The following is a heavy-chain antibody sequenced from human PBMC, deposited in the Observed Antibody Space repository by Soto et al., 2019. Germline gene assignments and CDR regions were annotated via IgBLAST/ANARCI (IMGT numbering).Heavy chain of an antibody. J-gene: IGHJ3*02. Sequence: SETLSLTCAVYGGSFSGYYWSWIRQPPGKGLEWIGEINHSGSTNYNPSLKSRVTISVDTSKNQFSLKLSSVTAADTAVYYCARDRHCSGGSCTGTFDMWSQGTMVTVSS. CDR2: INHSGST. D-gene: IGHD2-15*01. CDR3: ARDRHCSGGSCTGTFDM. V-gene: IGHV4-34*01. CDR1: GGSFSGYY.